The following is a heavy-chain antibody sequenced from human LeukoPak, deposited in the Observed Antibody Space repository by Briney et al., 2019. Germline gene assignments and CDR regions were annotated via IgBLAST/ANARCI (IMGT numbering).Heavy chain of an antibody. Sequence: GGSLRLSCAASGFTFSSYEMNWVRQAPGKGLEWVSYISSSGSTICYADSVKGRFTISRDNSKNTLFLQMNSLRAGDTAVYYCAKDGRVAAAGTSPLDYWGQGPLVTVSS. CDR1: GFTFSSYE. CDR3: AKDGRVAAAGTSPLDY. CDR2: ISSSGSTI. V-gene: IGHV3-48*03. D-gene: IGHD6-13*01. J-gene: IGHJ4*02.